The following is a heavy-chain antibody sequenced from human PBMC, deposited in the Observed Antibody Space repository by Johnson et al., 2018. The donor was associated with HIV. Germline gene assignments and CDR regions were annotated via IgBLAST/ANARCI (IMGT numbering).Heavy chain of an antibody. CDR1: GFTVSSNY. CDR3: ARGFHHSTSWTDDFDI. J-gene: IGHJ3*02. CDR2: IYSGGST. V-gene: IGHV3-53*01. D-gene: IGHD6-13*01. Sequence: VQLVESGGGLIQPGGSLRLSCAASGFTVSSNYMSWVRQAPGKGLEWVSVIYSGGSTYYADSVKGRFTISRDNSKNTLYLQMNSLRAEDTAVYYCARGFHHSTSWTDDFDIWGQGTMVTVSS.